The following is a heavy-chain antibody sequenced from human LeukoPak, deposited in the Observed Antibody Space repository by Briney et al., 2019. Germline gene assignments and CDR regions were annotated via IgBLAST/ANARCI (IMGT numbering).Heavy chain of an antibody. V-gene: IGHV3-21*01. CDR1: GFTFSSYV. J-gene: IGHJ4*02. CDR3: ARYEGGPGFDY. CDR2: ISSSSSYR. D-gene: IGHD3-16*01. Sequence: GGSLRLSCAASGFTFSSYVMNWVRQAPGKGLEWVSSISSSSSYRYYADSVKGRFTISRDNAKNSLYLQMNSLRAEDTAVYYCARYEGGPGFDYWGQGTLVTVSS.